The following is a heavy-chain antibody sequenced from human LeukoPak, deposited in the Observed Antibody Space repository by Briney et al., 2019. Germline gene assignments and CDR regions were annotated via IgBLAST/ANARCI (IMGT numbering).Heavy chain of an antibody. CDR2: IYYSGST. Sequence: SETLSLTCTVSGGSISSGDYYWSWIRQPPGKGLEWIGYIYYSGSTNYNPSLKSRVTISVDTSKNQFSLKLSSVTAADTAVYYCARDDGYYDSSGYYYYWGQGTLVTVSS. CDR3: ARDDGYYDSSGYYYY. CDR1: GGSISSGDYY. J-gene: IGHJ4*02. V-gene: IGHV4-30-4*01. D-gene: IGHD3-22*01.